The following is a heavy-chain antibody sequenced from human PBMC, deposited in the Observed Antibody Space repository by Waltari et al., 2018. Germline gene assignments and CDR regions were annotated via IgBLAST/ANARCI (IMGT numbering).Heavy chain of an antibody. V-gene: IGHV1-2*02. CDR1: GYTFTGYY. Sequence: QVQLVQSGAEVKKPGASVKVSCKASGYTFTGYYMHWVRQAPGQGLEWMGWINPNRCGTNHAQKFQGRVTMTRDTSISTAYMELSRLGSDDTAVYYCARVVVVVAATRGWFDPWGQGTLVTVSS. CDR3: ARVVVVVAATRGWFDP. J-gene: IGHJ5*02. D-gene: IGHD2-15*01. CDR2: INPNRCGT.